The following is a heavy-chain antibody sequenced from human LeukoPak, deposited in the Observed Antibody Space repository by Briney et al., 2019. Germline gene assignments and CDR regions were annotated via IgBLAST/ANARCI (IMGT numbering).Heavy chain of an antibody. J-gene: IGHJ4*02. V-gene: IGHV3-21*01. CDR3: AGNYYDSSGYCFFDY. CDR2: ISSSSSYI. CDR1: GFTFSSYS. D-gene: IGHD3-22*01. Sequence: SGGSLRLSCAASGFTFSSYSMNWVRQAPGKGLEWVSSISSSSSYIYYADSVKGRFTISRDNAKNSLYLQMNSLRAEDTAVYYCAGNYYDSSGYCFFDYWGQGTLVTVSS.